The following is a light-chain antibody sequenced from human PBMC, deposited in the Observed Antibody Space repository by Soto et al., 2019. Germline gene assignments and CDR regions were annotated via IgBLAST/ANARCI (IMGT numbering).Light chain of an antibody. CDR3: QQSYKKPHT. CDR2: VAS. J-gene: IGKJ4*01. Sequence: IQRTQAPSSLSASVGERVTITCRASQRIRTDLTWYQQRPGKAPKALIYVASTLQTGVPSRCNGSSSGTDFNLNNPSLQPEDFDLYYCQQSYKKPHTFGGAPRVETK. V-gene: IGKV1-39*01. CDR1: QRIRTD.